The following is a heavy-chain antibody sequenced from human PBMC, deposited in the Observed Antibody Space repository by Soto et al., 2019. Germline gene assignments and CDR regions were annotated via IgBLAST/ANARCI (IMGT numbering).Heavy chain of an antibody. CDR3: AKLKEASGQLTSYIDD. D-gene: IGHD1-1*01. CDR2: ISGSGGQT. CDR1: GFTFINYA. Sequence: PGGSLRLSCAASGFTFINYAMTWVRQAPGKGLEWVSGISGSGGQTSYADSVKGRFTISRDNSKNTVYLQMSSLRAEDTAAYYCAKLKEASGQLTSYIDDRGQGTLVTVSS. V-gene: IGHV3-23*01. J-gene: IGHJ4*02.